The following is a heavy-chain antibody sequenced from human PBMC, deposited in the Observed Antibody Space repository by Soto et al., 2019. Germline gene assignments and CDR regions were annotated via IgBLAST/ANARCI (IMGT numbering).Heavy chain of an antibody. D-gene: IGHD2-2*01. V-gene: IGHV4-39*01. Sequence: SETLSLTCTVSGGSISRSTYYLGWIRQPPGKGLEWIGSIYYSGSTYYRPSLKSRVTISVDTSKNQFSLKLSSVTAADTAVYYCARQVPAALRFGWLDPWGQGTLVTVSS. CDR2: IYYSGST. CDR1: GGSISRSTYY. CDR3: ARQVPAALRFGWLDP. J-gene: IGHJ5*02.